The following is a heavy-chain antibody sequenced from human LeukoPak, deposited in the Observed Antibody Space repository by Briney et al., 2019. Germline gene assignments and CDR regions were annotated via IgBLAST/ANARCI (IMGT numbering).Heavy chain of an antibody. CDR1: GFSFSDAW. V-gene: IGHV3-11*01. CDR2: ISSSGSTI. CDR3: ARDRGYSYGNWFDP. Sequence: PGGSLRLSCAASGFSFSDAWMSWVRQIPGKGLEWVSYISSSGSTIYYADSVKGRFTISRDNAKNSLYLQMNSLRAEDTAVYYCARDRGYSYGNWFDPWGQGTLVTVSS. D-gene: IGHD5-18*01. J-gene: IGHJ5*02.